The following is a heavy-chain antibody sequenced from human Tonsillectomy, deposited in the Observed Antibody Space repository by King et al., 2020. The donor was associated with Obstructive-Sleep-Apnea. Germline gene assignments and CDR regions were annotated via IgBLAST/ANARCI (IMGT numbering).Heavy chain of an antibody. Sequence: VQLVESGGGLVQPGGSLRLSCAASGFTFSNYDMHWVRQATGKGLEWVSCIDTDGDTYYPGSGKGRFTISRENAKNSLYLQMNSLIAGDTAVYFCARELTGSRLFDSWGQGTLVTVSS. CDR1: GFTFSNYD. V-gene: IGHV3-13*04. D-gene: IGHD1-20*01. J-gene: IGHJ4*02. CDR2: IDTDGDT. CDR3: ARELTGSRLFDS.